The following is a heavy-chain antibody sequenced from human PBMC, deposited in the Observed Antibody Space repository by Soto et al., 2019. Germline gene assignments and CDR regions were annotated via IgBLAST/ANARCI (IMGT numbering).Heavy chain of an antibody. CDR1: GYTFTSYG. CDR2: ISAYNGNT. V-gene: IGHV1-18*01. J-gene: IGHJ4*02. D-gene: IGHD3-3*01. CDR3: ARSRITIFGAKNSPFDY. Sequence: QVPLVQSGAEVKKPGASVKVSCKASGYTFTSYGISWVRQAPGQGLEWMGWISAYNGNTNYAQKLQGRVTMTTDTSTSTAYMELRSLRSDDTAVYYCARSRITIFGAKNSPFDYWGQGTLVTVSS.